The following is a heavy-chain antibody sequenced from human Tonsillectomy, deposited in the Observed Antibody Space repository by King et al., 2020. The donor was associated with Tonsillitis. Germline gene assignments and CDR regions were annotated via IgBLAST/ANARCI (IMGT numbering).Heavy chain of an antibody. CDR3: AKDGDYYDSSGYFYYYGMDV. CDR1: GFTFSSYA. CDR2: ISGSGGST. D-gene: IGHD3-22*01. J-gene: IGHJ6*02. Sequence: VQLVESGGGLVQPGGSLRLSCAASGFTFSSYAMSWVRQAPGKGLEWVSAISGSGGSTYYADSVKGRFTISRDNSKNTLYLQMNSLRAEDTAVYYCAKDGDYYDSSGYFYYYGMDVWGQGTTVTVSS. V-gene: IGHV3-23*04.